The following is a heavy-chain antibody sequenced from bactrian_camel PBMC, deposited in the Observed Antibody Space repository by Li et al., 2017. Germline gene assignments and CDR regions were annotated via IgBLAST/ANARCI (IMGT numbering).Heavy chain of an antibody. Sequence: VQLVESGGGLVQPGGSLGLSCAAYGFPFDRYGMTWVRQAPGKGLEWVSGINQNGGTTVYADSLRGRFTIARDNAENTMYLQMNSLKAEDTAVYYCAAEGDYSDIDVGADFGYWGQGTQVTVS. CDR1: GFPFDRYG. D-gene: IGHD4*01. V-gene: IGHV3S40*01. J-gene: IGHJ6*01. CDR2: INQNGGTT. CDR3: AAEGDYSDIDVGADFGY.